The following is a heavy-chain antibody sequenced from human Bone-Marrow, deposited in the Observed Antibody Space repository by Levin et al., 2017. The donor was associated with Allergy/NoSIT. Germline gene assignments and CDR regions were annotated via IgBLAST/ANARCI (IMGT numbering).Heavy chain of an antibody. CDR1: GYSFTSYW. V-gene: IGHV5-51*01. CDR2: IYPGDSDT. D-gene: IGHD6-19*01. J-gene: IGHJ4*02. CDR3: ARRPYSSGWYYFDY. Sequence: PGGSLRLSCKGSGYSFTSYWIGWVRQMPGKGLEWMGIIYPGDSDTRYSPSFQGQVTISADKSISTAYLQWSSLKASDTAMYYCARRPYSSGWYYFDYWGQGTLVTVSS.